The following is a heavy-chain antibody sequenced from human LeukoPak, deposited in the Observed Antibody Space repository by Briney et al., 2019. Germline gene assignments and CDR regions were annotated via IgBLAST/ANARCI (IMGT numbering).Heavy chain of an antibody. CDR1: GFTFSSYE. Sequence: PGGSLRLSCAASGFTFSSYEMNWVRQAPGKGLEWVSYISSSGSTIYYADSVKGQFTISRDNAKNSLYLQMNSLRAEDTAVCYCAELGITMIGGVWGKGTTVTISS. V-gene: IGHV3-48*03. J-gene: IGHJ6*04. D-gene: IGHD3-10*02. CDR3: AELGITMIGGV. CDR2: ISSSGSTI.